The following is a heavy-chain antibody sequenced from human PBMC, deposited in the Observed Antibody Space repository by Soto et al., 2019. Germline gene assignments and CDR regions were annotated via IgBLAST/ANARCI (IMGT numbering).Heavy chain of an antibody. CDR2: ISYDGSNK. J-gene: IGHJ4*02. D-gene: IGHD1-26*01. CDR3: AKDKRKWELLGYFDY. V-gene: IGHV3-30*18. Sequence: PGGSLRLSCAASGFTFSSYGMHWVRQAPGKGLEWVAVISYDGSNKYYADSVKGRFTISRDNSKNTLYLQMNSLRAEDTAVYYCAKDKRKWELLGYFDYWGQGTLVTVSS. CDR1: GFTFSSYG.